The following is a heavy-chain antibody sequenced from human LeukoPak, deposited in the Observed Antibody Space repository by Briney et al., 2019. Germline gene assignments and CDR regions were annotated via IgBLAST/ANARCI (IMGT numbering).Heavy chain of an antibody. V-gene: IGHV3-23*01. CDR1: GFTFSSYA. CDR2: ISGSGGST. D-gene: IGHD6-6*01. CDR3: AKETSSSFDY. J-gene: IGHJ4*02. Sequence: PGGSLRLSCAASGFTFSSYAMNWVRQAPGKGLEWVSAISGSGGSTNYADSVKGRFTISRDDSKNTLYLQMNSLRAEDTAVYYCAKETSSSFDYWGQGTRVSVSS.